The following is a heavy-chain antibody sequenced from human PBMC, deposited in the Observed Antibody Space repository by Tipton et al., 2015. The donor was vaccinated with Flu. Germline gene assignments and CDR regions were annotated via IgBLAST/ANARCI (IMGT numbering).Heavy chain of an antibody. CDR3: ARGGQWLDEYFQH. Sequence: TLSLTCTVSGGSISSGSYYWSWIRQPAGKGLEWIGRIYTSGSTNYNPSLKSRVAISVDTSKNQFSLKLSSVTAADTAVYYCARGGQWLDEYFQHWGPGTLVTVSS. D-gene: IGHD6-19*01. J-gene: IGHJ1*01. V-gene: IGHV4-61*02. CDR2: IYTSGST. CDR1: GGSISSGSYY.